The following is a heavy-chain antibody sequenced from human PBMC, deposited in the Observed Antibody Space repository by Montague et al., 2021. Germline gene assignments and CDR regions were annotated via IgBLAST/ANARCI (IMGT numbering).Heavy chain of an antibody. J-gene: IGHJ1*01. CDR2: LTSNGAYT. V-gene: IGHV3-23*01. CDR3: ANEGTTSPGYLQY. CDR1: GFPFSSYA. Sequence: SLRLSCAASGFPFSSYAMSWVRQAPGKGLERVSTLTSNGAYTYHADAVEGRFTISRDNSKNTLYLQMNSLRVEDTAVYFCANEGTTSPGYLQYWGQGTLVTVSS. D-gene: IGHD1-1*01.